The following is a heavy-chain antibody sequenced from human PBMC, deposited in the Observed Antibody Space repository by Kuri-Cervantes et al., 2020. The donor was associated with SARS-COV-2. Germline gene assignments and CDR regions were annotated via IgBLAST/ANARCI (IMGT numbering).Heavy chain of an antibody. J-gene: IGHJ5*02. CDR1: GFTFSNLA. D-gene: IGHD1-1*01. Sequence: GESLKISCATSGFTFSNLAMSWVCQAPGKGLEWVSAISGSGGSTYYADSVKGRFTISRDNSKNTLYLQMNSLRAEDTAVYYCAKDRTKQRLGWFDPWGQGTLVTVSS. CDR3: AKDRTKQRLGWFDP. CDR2: ISGSGGST. V-gene: IGHV3-23*01.